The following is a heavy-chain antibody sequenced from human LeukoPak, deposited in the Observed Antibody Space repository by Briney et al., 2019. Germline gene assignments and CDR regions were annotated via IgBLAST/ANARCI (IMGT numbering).Heavy chain of an antibody. CDR2: IYYSGST. J-gene: IGHJ4*02. CDR1: GGSISSGDYY. D-gene: IGHD3-10*01. Sequence: PSQTLSLTCTVSGGSISSGDYYWSWIRQPPGKGLEWIGYIYYSGSTYYNPSLKSRVTISVDTSKNQFSLKLSSVTAADTAVYYCARGGWFGEFPIQNWGQGTLVTVSS. CDR3: ARGGWFGEFPIQN. V-gene: IGHV4-30-4*01.